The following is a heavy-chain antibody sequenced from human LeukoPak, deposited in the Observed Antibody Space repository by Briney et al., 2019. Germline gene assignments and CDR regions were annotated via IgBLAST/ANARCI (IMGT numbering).Heavy chain of an antibody. D-gene: IGHD3-22*01. J-gene: IGHJ6*02. CDR3: ARPHPHYYDSSGYSRDYGMDV. CDR1: GYSFTSYW. V-gene: IGHV5-51*01. CDR2: IYPGDSDT. Sequence: GESLKISYKGSGYSFTSYWIGWVRQMPGKGLEWMGIIYPGDSDTRYSPSFQGQVTISADKSISTAYLQWSSLKASDTAMYYCARPHPHYYDSSGYSRDYGMDVWGQGTTVTVSS.